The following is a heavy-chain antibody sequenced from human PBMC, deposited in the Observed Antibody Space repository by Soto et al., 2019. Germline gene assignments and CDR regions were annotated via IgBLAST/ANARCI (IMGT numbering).Heavy chain of an antibody. CDR2: ISYDGSDK. Sequence: GGSLRLSCAVSGFNFNSYGMHCVRQAPGKGLEWVAVISYDGSDKYYADSVKGRFTISRDNSKNTLYLQMNSLRAEDTAVYYCSKDLDGLQGLVDSSFCFDYWGQGTLVTVSS. J-gene: IGHJ4*02. CDR3: SKDLDGLQGLVDSSFCFDY. CDR1: GFNFNSYG. V-gene: IGHV3-30*18. D-gene: IGHD3-16*02.